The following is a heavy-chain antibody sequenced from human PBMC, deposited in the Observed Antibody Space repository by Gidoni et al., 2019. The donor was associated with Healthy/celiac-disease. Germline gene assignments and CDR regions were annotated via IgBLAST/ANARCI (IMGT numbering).Heavy chain of an antibody. CDR1: GFTFSSSS. D-gene: IGHD2-15*01. CDR2: ISSSSSYI. CDR3: ARDRSVNIVVVVAAEFDP. Sequence: VQLVASGGGLVKPGGSLRLSCAASGFTFSSSSMNWCRQAPGKGLDWVSSISSSSSYIYYADSVKGRFTISGDNANNSLYLQMNSLRAEDTAVYYCARDRSVNIVVVVAAEFDPWGQGTLVTVSS. V-gene: IGHV3-21*01. J-gene: IGHJ5*02.